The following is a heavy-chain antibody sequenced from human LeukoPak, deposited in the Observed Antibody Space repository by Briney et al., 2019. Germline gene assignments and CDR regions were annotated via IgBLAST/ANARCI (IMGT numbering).Heavy chain of an antibody. CDR2: MYHSGST. CDR1: GYSISSGHY. Sequence: SETLSLTCTVSGYSISSGHYWGWIRQPPGKGLEWIGSMYHSGSTYYNPPLKSRVTISEDTSKNQFSLRLKSVTAADTAMYYCAKSGGYGLIDYWGQGTLVTVSS. D-gene: IGHD1-26*01. V-gene: IGHV4-38-2*02. CDR3: AKSGGYGLIDY. J-gene: IGHJ4*02.